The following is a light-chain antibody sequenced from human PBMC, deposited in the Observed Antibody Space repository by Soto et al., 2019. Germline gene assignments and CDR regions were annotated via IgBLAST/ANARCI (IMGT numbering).Light chain of an antibody. CDR3: QQSNNWPLT. CDR2: GAS. Sequence: EIVMTQSPATLSVSPGERATLSCRASQSVSSNLAWYQQKPGQAPRLLIYGASTRATGIPARFSGSGSGTEFTLIISSLQSEDFAVYYCQQSNNWPLTFGQGTRLEIK. CDR1: QSVSSN. J-gene: IGKJ5*01. V-gene: IGKV3-15*01.